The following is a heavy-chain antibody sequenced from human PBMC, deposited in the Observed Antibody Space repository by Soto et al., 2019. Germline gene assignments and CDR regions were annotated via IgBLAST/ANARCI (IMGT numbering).Heavy chain of an antibody. CDR3: ARVLGKYVVVTAIGWLAP. J-gene: IGHJ5*02. CDR2: INHSGST. Sequence: SETLSLTCAVYGGSFSGYYWSWIRQPPGKGLEWIGEINHSGSTNYNPSLKSRVTISVDTSKNQFSLKLSSVTAADTAVYYCARVLGKYVVVTAIGWLAPWGQGTLVTVSS. D-gene: IGHD2-21*02. V-gene: IGHV4-34*01. CDR1: GGSFSGYY.